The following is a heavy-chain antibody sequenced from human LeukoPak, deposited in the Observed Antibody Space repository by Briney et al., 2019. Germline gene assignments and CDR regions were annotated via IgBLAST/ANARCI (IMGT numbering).Heavy chain of an antibody. CDR3: ARRVGLGSSSSRFDY. J-gene: IGHJ4*02. V-gene: IGHV4-59*08. CDR1: GGSISNYY. Sequence: SETLSLTCTVSGGSISNYYWSWIRQSPGKGLEWIGYIYYSGSTNYNPSLRSRVSISVDTSKNEFSLNLTSVTAADTAVYYCARRVGLGSSSSRFDYWGQGTLVTVSS. CDR2: IYYSGST. D-gene: IGHD6-6*01.